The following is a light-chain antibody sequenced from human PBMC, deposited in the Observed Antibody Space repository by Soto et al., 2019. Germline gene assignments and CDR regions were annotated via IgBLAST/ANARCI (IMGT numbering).Light chain of an antibody. J-gene: IGKJ5*01. CDR3: QQRSNWIT. Sequence: EIVLTQSPATLSLSPGERATLSCRASQSVSSYLAWYQHKPGQAPRLLIYDASNRATGIPARFSGSGSGTDFPLTISSLVPEDFAVYSCQQRSNWITFGQGTRLEIE. CDR1: QSVSSY. V-gene: IGKV3-11*01. CDR2: DAS.